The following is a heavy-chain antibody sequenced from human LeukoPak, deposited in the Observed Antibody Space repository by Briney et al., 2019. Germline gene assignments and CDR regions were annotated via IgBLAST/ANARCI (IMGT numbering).Heavy chain of an antibody. CDR3: ARDVDTFFDY. J-gene: IGHJ4*02. CDR2: IYTRGST. CDR1: GGSMSSYY. V-gene: IGHV4-4*07. Sequence: SETLSLTCTVSGGSMSSYYWSWVRQPAGKGLEWIGRIYTRGSTYYNPSLKSRVTMSVDTSKNQFSLKLSSVTAADTAVYYCARDVDTFFDYWGQGTLVTVSS. D-gene: IGHD5-18*01.